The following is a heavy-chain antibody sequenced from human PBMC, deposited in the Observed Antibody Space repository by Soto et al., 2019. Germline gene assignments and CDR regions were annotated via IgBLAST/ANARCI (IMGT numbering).Heavy chain of an antibody. D-gene: IGHD6-19*01. J-gene: IGHJ4*02. V-gene: IGHV3-30*18. CDR3: AKGGRQWLVTSDFNY. Sequence: VQLVESGGGVVQPGRSLRLSCAASGFTFSDYAMHWVRQAPGKGLEWVAVVSHDGRNTHYADSVKGRFTISRDSSKXXXXXXXXXXRXEDXAVXYCAKGGRQWLVTSDFNYWGQGALVTVSS. CDR1: GFTFSDYA. CDR2: VSHDGRNT.